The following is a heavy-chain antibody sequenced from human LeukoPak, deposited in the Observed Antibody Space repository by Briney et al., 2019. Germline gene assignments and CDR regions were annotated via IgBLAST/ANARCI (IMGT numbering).Heavy chain of an antibody. V-gene: IGHV1-2*02. Sequence: ASVTVSCKTSGYTFTDSFIHWVRQAPGQGLEWVGWINPDSGDTNYAQRFQGRVTMTRDTSTNTAHMELSRLRSDDTAVYYCARSDYGDPYYLFHFWGQGTLVTVSS. CDR1: GYTFTDSF. D-gene: IGHD4-17*01. CDR3: ARSDYGDPYYLFHF. CDR2: INPDSGDT. J-gene: IGHJ4*02.